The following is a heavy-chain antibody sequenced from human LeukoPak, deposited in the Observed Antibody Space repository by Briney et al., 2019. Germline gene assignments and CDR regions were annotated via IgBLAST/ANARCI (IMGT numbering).Heavy chain of an antibody. Sequence: ASETLSLTCTVSGVSISGYYWSWIRQTPGKGLEWIGSIYYSGSSNYNHSLTRRVTISLDTSKNQFALKLTSVPAADTAEYYCARDSPMVRGLIGYFDLWGRGTLVTVSS. CDR2: IYYSGSS. V-gene: IGHV4-59*01. CDR1: GVSISGYY. D-gene: IGHD3-10*01. J-gene: IGHJ2*01. CDR3: ARDSPMVRGLIGYFDL.